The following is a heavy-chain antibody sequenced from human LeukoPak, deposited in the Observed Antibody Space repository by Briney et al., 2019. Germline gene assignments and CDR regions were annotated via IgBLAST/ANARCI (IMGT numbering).Heavy chain of an antibody. V-gene: IGHV3-23*01. CDR2: ITSRSGTR. Sequence: GGSLRLSCAASGFTFSTYSMSWVRQAPGKGLEWVSYITSRSGTRFYADSVKGRFTISRDNSENTVYLQMNSLRAEDTAVYYCATERDSSWTFDSWGQGTLVTVSS. J-gene: IGHJ4*02. D-gene: IGHD6-13*01. CDR1: GFTFSTYS. CDR3: ATERDSSWTFDS.